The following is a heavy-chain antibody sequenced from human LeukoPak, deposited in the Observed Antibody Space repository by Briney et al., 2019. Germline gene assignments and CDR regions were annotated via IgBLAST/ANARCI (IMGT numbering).Heavy chain of an antibody. CDR1: GFTVSSNY. J-gene: IGHJ6*03. CDR2: IYSGGST. V-gene: IGHV3-53*01. Sequence: GGSLRLSCAASGFTVSSNYMSWVRQAPGKGLEWVSVIYSGGSTYYADSVKGRFTISRDNSKNTLYLQMNSLRAEDTAVYYCARDSDDFWSDPNMDVWGKGTTVTVSS. D-gene: IGHD3-3*01. CDR3: ARDSDDFWSDPNMDV.